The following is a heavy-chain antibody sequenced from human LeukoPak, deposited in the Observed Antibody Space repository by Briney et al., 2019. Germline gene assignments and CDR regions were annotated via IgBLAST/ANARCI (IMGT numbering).Heavy chain of an antibody. J-gene: IGHJ4*02. CDR1: GFAFSSYA. CDR2: ISGSGGST. D-gene: IGHD3-10*01. Sequence: TGGSLRLSCAASGFAFSSYAMSWVRQDPGKGLEWVSAISGSGGSTYYADSVKGRFTISRDNSKNTLYLQMNSLRAEDTAVYYCAKAVRGVMRSYFDYWGQGTLVTVSS. CDR3: AKAVRGVMRSYFDY. V-gene: IGHV3-23*01.